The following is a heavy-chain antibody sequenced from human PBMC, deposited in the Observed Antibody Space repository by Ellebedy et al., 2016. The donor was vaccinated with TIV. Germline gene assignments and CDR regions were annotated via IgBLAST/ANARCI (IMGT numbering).Heavy chain of an antibody. J-gene: IGHJ4*02. Sequence: GGSLRLSCKGSGYSFTNYWIGWVRQMPGKGLEWMGIIYPADSDTRYSPSFQGQVTISADKSISTAYLQWSSLKASDTARYYCARHGSSGSYWVYWIDYWGQGTLVTVSS. V-gene: IGHV5-51*01. CDR3: ARHGSSGSYWVYWIDY. D-gene: IGHD1-26*01. CDR2: IYPADSDT. CDR1: GYSFTNYW.